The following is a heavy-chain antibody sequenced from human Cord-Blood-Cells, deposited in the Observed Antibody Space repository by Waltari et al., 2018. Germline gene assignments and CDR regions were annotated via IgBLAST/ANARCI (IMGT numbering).Heavy chain of an antibody. V-gene: IGHV5-51*01. Sequence: EVQLVQSGAEVKKPGESLKISCKGSGYSFTSYWIGWVRQMHGKGLEWMGIIYPGDYDTRYSPSFQGQVTISADKYISTAYLQWSSLKASDTAMYYCARQRYCSGGSCYSTGYFDYWGQGTLVTVSS. CDR3: ARQRYCSGGSCYSTGYFDY. J-gene: IGHJ4*02. CDR2: IYPGDYDT. CDR1: GYSFTSYW. D-gene: IGHD2-15*01.